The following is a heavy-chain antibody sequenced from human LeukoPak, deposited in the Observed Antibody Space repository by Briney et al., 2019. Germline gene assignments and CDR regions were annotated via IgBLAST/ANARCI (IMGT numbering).Heavy chain of an antibody. V-gene: IGHV5-10-1*01. CDR2: IDPSDSYT. Sequence: LGESLKISCKGSGYSFTSYWISWVRQMPGKGLEWMGRIDPSDSYTNYSPSFQGHVTISADKSISTAYLQWSSLKASDTAMYYCARRIVGATKTGENWFAPWGQGTLVTVSS. D-gene: IGHD1-26*01. CDR1: GYSFTSYW. J-gene: IGHJ5*02. CDR3: ARRIVGATKTGENWFAP.